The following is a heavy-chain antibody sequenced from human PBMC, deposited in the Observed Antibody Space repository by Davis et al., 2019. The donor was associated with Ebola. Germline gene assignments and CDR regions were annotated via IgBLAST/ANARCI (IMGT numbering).Heavy chain of an antibody. J-gene: IGHJ4*02. CDR2: IYCSGST. D-gene: IGHD3-22*01. Sequence: PSETLSLTCTVSGGSISSYYWSWIRQPPGKGLEWIGYIYCSGSTNYNPSLKSRVTISVDTSKNQFSLKLSSVTAADTAVYYCARVGHYYDSSGYDEVGDYWGQGTLVTVSS. V-gene: IGHV4-59*01. CDR1: GGSISSYY. CDR3: ARVGHYYDSSGYDEVGDY.